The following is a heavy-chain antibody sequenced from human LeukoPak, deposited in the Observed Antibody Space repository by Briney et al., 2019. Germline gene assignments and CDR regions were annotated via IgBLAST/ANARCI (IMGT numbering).Heavy chain of an antibody. CDR2: ISGGGDDT. CDR3: AKGGHSANWRNYFVS. J-gene: IGHJ4*02. V-gene: IGHV3-23*01. D-gene: IGHD1-1*01. Sequence: GGSLRLSCQASGITFSNHALDWVGPAPGRGLEGVSTISGGGDDTYCADSVQGRFTICKDNYKNTLYLQMNILRDEDTAIYFCAKGGHSANWRNYFVSWGQGTLVTVSS. CDR1: GITFSNHA.